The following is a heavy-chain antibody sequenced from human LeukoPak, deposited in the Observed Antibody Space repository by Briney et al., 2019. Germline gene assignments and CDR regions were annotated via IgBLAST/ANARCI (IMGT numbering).Heavy chain of an antibody. CDR2: INPNSGGT. J-gene: IGHJ6*03. CDR1: GYTFTGYY. Sequence: ASVKVSRKASGYTFTGYYMHWVRQAPGQGLEWMGWINPNSGGTNYAQKFQGRVTMTRDTSISTAYMELSRLRSDDTAVYYCARDRTVTTVYYYYYYYMDVWGKGTTVSVSS. CDR3: ARDRTVTTVYYYYYYYMDV. V-gene: IGHV1-2*02. D-gene: IGHD4-17*01.